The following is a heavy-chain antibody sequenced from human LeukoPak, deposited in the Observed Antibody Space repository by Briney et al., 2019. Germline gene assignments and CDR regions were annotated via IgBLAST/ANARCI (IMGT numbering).Heavy chain of an antibody. V-gene: IGHV4-39*07. D-gene: IGHD6-6*01. CDR2: IYYNGKT. J-gene: IGHJ4*02. CDR3: ARVGSSSSGDEFSY. CDR1: GGSVTYTNYY. Sequence: SETLSLTCTVSGGSVTYTNYYWGWIRQPPGKGLQWIGVIYYNGKTYYNPSLKSRVTVAVDTSKNQFSLKLSSVTAADTAVYYCARVGSSSSGDEFSYWGQGTLVTVSS.